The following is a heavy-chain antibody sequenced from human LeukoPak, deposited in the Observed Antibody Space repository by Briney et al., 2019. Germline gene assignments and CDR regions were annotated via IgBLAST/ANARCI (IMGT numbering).Heavy chain of an antibody. D-gene: IGHD5-24*01. V-gene: IGHV3-23*01. Sequence: GGSLRLSCAASGFTFSNYVMSWVRQPPGKGLEWVSAISGSCGSTYYADSLKGRFTIYRENSKNTLYLQMNSLRAEDTAVYYCAKDDERFDYWGQGTLVTVSS. CDR2: ISGSCGST. CDR1: GFTFSNYV. J-gene: IGHJ4*02. CDR3: AKDDERFDY.